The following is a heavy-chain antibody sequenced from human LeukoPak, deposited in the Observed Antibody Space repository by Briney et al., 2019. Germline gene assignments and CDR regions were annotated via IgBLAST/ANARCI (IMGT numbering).Heavy chain of an antibody. D-gene: IGHD6-13*01. J-gene: IGHJ3*02. Sequence: GGSLRLSCAASGFTFSSYSMNWVRQAPGKGLEWVSSISSSSSYIYYADSVKGRFTISRDNAKNSLYLQMNSLRAEDTAVYYCAREQQPWAFDIWGHGTMVTVSS. V-gene: IGHV3-21*01. CDR2: ISSSSSYI. CDR3: AREQQPWAFDI. CDR1: GFTFSSYS.